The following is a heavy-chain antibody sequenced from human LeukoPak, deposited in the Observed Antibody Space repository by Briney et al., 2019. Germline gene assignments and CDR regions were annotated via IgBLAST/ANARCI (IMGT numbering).Heavy chain of an antibody. CDR1: GFTFSSYC. Sequence: PGRSLRLSCAASGFTFSSYCMHWVRQAPGKGLEWVSVISCDGTNTYYADSVKGRFTISRDNSKNTPYLQMNSLRAEDTAVYYCAKVGPGIAVDGWTSNAFDIWGQGTMVTVSS. J-gene: IGHJ3*02. CDR3: AKVGPGIAVDGWTSNAFDI. CDR2: ISCDGTNT. D-gene: IGHD6-19*01. V-gene: IGHV3-30*18.